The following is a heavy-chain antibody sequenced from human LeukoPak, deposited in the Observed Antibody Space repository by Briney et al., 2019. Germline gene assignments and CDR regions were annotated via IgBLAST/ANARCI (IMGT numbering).Heavy chain of an antibody. V-gene: IGHV1-18*01. CDR1: GYTFTSYG. CDR2: ISAYNGNT. J-gene: IGHJ6*02. CDR3: ARDLTSGVYGMDV. Sequence: GASVNVSCKASGYTFTSYGISWVRQAPGQGLEWMGWISAYNGNTNYAQRLQGRVTMTTDTSTSTAYMELRSLRSDDTAVYYCARDLTSGVYGMDVWGQGTTVTVSS. D-gene: IGHD3-10*01.